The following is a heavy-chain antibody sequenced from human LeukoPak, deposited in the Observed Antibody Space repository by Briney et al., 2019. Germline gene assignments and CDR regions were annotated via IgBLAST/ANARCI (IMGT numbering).Heavy chain of an antibody. Sequence: SETLSLTCAVSGGSISSSNWWSWVRQPPGKGLEWIGEIYHSGSTNYNPSLKSRVTISVDKSKNQFSLKLGSVTAADTAVYYCARERGYYDSSGYYCVWYFDLWGRGTLVTVSS. D-gene: IGHD3-22*01. V-gene: IGHV4-4*02. CDR1: GGSISSSNW. CDR2: IYHSGST. CDR3: ARERGYYDSSGYYCVWYFDL. J-gene: IGHJ2*01.